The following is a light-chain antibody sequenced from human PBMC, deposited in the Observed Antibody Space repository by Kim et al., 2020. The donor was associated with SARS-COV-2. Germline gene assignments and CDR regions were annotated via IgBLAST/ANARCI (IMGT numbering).Light chain of an antibody. CDR2: GNN. V-gene: IGLV3-19*01. Sequence: SSELTQDPAVSVALGQTVRITCQGDSLRTYYASWYQQKPGQAPLLVIYGNNKRPSGIPDRFSGSSSGNTPSLTITGAQAEDEADYYCYSRDSSGKGVFGGGTKLTVL. J-gene: IGLJ2*01. CDR3: YSRDSSGKGV. CDR1: SLRTYY.